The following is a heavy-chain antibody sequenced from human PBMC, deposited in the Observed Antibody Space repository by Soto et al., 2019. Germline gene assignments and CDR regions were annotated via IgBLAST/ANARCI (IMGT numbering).Heavy chain of an antibody. J-gene: IGHJ6*03. CDR1: VYTFTSYD. CDR3: ARGKVVVVPAAMSTFYYYYMDV. D-gene: IGHD2-2*01. Sequence: ASVKVSCKASVYTFTSYDINWVRQATGQGLEWMGWMNPNSGNTGYAQKFQGRVTMTRNTSISTAYMELSSLRSEDTAVYYCARGKVVVVPAAMSTFYYYYMDVWGEGTTVTVSS. CDR2: MNPNSGNT. V-gene: IGHV1-8*01.